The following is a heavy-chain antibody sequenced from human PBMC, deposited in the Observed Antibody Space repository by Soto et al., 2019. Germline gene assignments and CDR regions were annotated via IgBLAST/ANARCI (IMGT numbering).Heavy chain of an antibody. CDR1: GGTFSSYA. CDR2: IIPIFGTA. V-gene: IGHV1-69*01. J-gene: IGHJ4*02. CDR3: ARVTRGSLGAINDY. D-gene: IGHD1-20*01. Sequence: QVQLVQSGAEVKKPGSSVKVSCKASGGTFSSYAISWVRQAPGQGLEWMGGIIPIFGTANYAQKFQGRVTITADESTSTDYLELSSLRSEDTAVYYCARVTRGSLGAINDYWGQGTLVTVST.